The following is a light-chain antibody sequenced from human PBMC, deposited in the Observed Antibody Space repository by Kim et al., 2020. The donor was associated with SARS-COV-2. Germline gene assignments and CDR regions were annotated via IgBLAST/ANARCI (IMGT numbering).Light chain of an antibody. CDR1: ISYFGGYAY. V-gene: IGLV2-8*01. CDR2: EVS. CDR3: SSYAGSNNLV. Sequence: GQSSTISRTGTISYFGGYAYVSRYQLHPGKAPKLMLYEVSNRPSGVPDSFSGSKSGNTASLTVSGLQAEDEADYYCSSYAGSNNLVFGGGTQLTVL. J-gene: IGLJ2*01.